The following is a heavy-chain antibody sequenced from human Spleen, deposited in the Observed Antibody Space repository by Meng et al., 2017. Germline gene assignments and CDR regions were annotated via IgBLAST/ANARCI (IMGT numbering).Heavy chain of an antibody. J-gene: IGHJ4*02. CDR2: IVPIFGTP. Sequence: QGQVVQSGAEVKKPGYSVKVSCKASGGTFSTSIINWVRHAPGKGLEWVGGIVPIFGTPDYAQKFQGRVTITADKSTSTVYMELSSLRSEDTALYFCARISWTRYYFDYWGQGTLVTVSS. D-gene: IGHD3/OR15-3a*01. CDR1: GGTFSTSI. V-gene: IGHV1-69*06. CDR3: ARISWTRYYFDY.